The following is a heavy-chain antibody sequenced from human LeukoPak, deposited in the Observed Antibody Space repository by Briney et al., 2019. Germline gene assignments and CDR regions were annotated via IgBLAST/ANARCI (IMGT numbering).Heavy chain of an antibody. J-gene: IGHJ4*02. Sequence: GGSLRLSCAASGFTFSSYGMHWVRQAPGKGLEWVAVISYDGSNKYYADSVKGRFTISRDNSKNTLYLQMNSLRAEDTAVYYCAREAAAGTPYFDYWGQGTLVTVSS. CDR1: GFTFSSYG. V-gene: IGHV3-30*03. D-gene: IGHD6-13*01. CDR2: ISYDGSNK. CDR3: AREAAAGTPYFDY.